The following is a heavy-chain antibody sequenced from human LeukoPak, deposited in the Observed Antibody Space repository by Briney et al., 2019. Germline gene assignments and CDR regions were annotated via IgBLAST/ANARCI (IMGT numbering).Heavy chain of an antibody. CDR1: GFTFIGYE. J-gene: IGHJ4*02. CDR2: ISTSGMTI. Sequence: QPGGSLRLSCAASGFTFIGYEMHWVRQAPGKGLEWVSCISTSGMTIYYADSVRGRFTFSRDNARNSLYLQMNSLRAEDTAVYYCARDGPGYSFDYWGQGTLVTVSS. CDR3: ARDGPGYSFDY. D-gene: IGHD5-18*01. V-gene: IGHV3-48*03.